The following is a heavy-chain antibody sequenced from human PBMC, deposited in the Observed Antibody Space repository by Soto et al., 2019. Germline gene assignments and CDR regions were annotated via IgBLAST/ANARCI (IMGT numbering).Heavy chain of an antibody. CDR1: GGTFSSYA. Sequence: GASVKVSCKASGGTFSSYAISWVRQAPGQGLEWMGGIIPIFGTANYAQKFQGRVTITADESTSTAYMELSSLRSEDTAVYYCARGGIQLWLSYYYYGMDVWGQGTTVTVSS. V-gene: IGHV1-69*13. CDR3: ARGGIQLWLSYYYYGMDV. D-gene: IGHD5-18*01. J-gene: IGHJ6*02. CDR2: IIPIFGTA.